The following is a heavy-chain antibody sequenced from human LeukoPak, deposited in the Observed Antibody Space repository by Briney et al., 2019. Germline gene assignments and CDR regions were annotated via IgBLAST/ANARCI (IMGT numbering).Heavy chain of an antibody. CDR3: ATGTHYDSSGYYFPFDY. J-gene: IGHJ4*02. CDR2: FDPEDGET. V-gene: IGHV1-24*01. CDR1: GYTLTELS. Sequence: ASVKVSCKVSGYTLTELSMHWVRQAPGKGLEWMGGFDPEDGETIYAQKFQGRVTMTEDISTDTAYMELSSLRSEDTAVYYCATGTHYDSSGYYFPFDYWGQGTLVTVSS. D-gene: IGHD3-22*01.